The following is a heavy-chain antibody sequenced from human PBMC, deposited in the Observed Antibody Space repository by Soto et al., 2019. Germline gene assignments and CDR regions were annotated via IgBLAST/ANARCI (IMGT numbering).Heavy chain of an antibody. D-gene: IGHD4-17*01. V-gene: IGHV2-70*04. CDR2: IDWDDDK. J-gene: IGHJ6*02. CDR3: ERTPYGDYRRNGMDV. Sequence: SCPTLVNPTQTLTLTCTFSGFSLSTSGMRVSWIRQPPGKALEWLARIDWDDDKFYSTSLKTRLTISKDTSKNQVVLTMTNMDPADTATYYCERTPYGDYRRNGMDVWGQGTTVTVSS. CDR1: GFSLSTSGMR.